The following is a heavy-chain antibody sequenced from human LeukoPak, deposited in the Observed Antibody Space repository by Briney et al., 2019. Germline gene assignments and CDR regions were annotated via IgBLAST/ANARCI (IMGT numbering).Heavy chain of an antibody. CDR3: AKDRTFDWLPNDY. J-gene: IGHJ4*02. CDR2: ISGSGDST. V-gene: IGHV3-23*01. D-gene: IGHD3-9*01. Sequence: GGSLRLSCGASGFTFSSYAMSWVRQAPGKGLEWVSGISGSGDSTYYADSVKGRFTMYRDNYKNTLYLQMDSLRAEDTAVYYCAKDRTFDWLPNDYWGQGTRVTVSS. CDR1: GFTFSSYA.